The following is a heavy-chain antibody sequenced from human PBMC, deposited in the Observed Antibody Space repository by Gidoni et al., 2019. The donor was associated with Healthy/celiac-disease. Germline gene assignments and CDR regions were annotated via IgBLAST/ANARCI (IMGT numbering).Heavy chain of an antibody. J-gene: IGHJ3*02. CDR3: ARRVYYYDSSGYQAFDI. CDR1: GGSISSSSYY. Sequence: QLQLQESGPGLVKPSETLSLTCTVSGGSISSSSYYWGWIRQPPGKGLEWIGSIYYSGSTYYNPSLKSRVTISVDTSKNQFSLKLSSVTAADTAAYYCARRVYYYDSSGYQAFDIWGQGTMVTVSS. V-gene: IGHV4-39*01. CDR2: IYYSGST. D-gene: IGHD3-22*01.